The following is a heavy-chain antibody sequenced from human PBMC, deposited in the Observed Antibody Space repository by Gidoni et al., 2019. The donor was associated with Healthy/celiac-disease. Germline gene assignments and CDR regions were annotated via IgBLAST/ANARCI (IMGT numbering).Heavy chain of an antibody. CDR3: AREGPYLETTVATPGVEWYYYYGMDV. J-gene: IGHJ6*02. V-gene: IGHV1-2*02. Sequence: QVQLVQSGAEVKKPGASVKVSCKASGYTFTGYYMHWVRQAPGQGLEWMGWINPNSGGTNYAQKFQGRVTMTRDTSISTAYMELSRLRSDDTAVYYCAREGPYLETTVATPGVEWYYYYGMDVWGQGTTVTVSS. D-gene: IGHD4-17*01. CDR1: GYTFTGYY. CDR2: INPNSGGT.